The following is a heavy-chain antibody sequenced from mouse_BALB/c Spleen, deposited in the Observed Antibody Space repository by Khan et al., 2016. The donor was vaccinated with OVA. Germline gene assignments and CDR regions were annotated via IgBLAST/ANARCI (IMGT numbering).Heavy chain of an antibody. CDR2: ISTYSGNT. Sequence: VQLQASGPELVRPGVSVKISCKGSGYTFTDYAIHWVKQSHAKSLEWIGLISTYSGNTNYKQKFKGKATLTVDKSSSTAYMELARLTSEDSAISFCTKPAYDGYYDYWGQGATLTVSS. J-gene: IGHJ2*01. V-gene: IGHV1S137*01. CDR1: GYTFTDYA. D-gene: IGHD2-3*01. CDR3: TKPAYDGYYDY.